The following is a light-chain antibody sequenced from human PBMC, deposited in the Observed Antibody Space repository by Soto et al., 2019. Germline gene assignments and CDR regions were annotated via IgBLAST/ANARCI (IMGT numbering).Light chain of an antibody. V-gene: IGKV1-39*01. CDR3: QQSYSAPRT. CDR2: TAS. Sequence: DIQMTQSTSSLSASVGDRVTITCRASKNLNIYLNWYQQKPGKAPKLLIYTASTLQTGLPSRFSASGSWTEFTLTISSLQPDDFGTYYCQQSYSAPRTFGQGTRV. CDR1: KNLNIY. J-gene: IGKJ1*01.